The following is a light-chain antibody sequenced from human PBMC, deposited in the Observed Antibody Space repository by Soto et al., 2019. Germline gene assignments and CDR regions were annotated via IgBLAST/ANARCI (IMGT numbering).Light chain of an antibody. CDR2: DVT. CDR3: SSYAGSYTSV. V-gene: IGLV2-11*01. J-gene: IGLJ1*01. CDR1: SSDVGAYNY. Sequence: QSVLTQPRSVSGSPGQSVTISCTGTSSDVGAYNYVSWYQQHPGKAPKLMIHDVTKRPSGVPDRFSGSKSGNTASLTISGLQAEDEADYYCSSYAGSYTSVLGTGTKLTVL.